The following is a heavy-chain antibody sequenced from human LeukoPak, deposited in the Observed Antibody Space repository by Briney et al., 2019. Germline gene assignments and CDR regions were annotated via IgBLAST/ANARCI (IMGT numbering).Heavy chain of an antibody. J-gene: IGHJ4*02. Sequence: GGSLRLSCAASGFTFSSYGMSWVRQAPGKGLEWVSAISGSGGSTYYADSVKGRFTISRDNSKNTLYLQMNSLRAEDTAVYYCARLVVAATLDYWGQGTLVTVSS. CDR2: ISGSGGST. CDR1: GFTFSSYG. CDR3: ARLVVAATLDY. D-gene: IGHD2-15*01. V-gene: IGHV3-23*01.